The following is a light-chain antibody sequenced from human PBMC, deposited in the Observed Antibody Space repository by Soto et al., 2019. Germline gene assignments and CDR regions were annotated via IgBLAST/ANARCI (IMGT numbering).Light chain of an antibody. Sequence: QSVLTQAPSASGTPGQRVTISCSGSTSNIGRNTVDWYQHLPGTAPKLLIYRTNQRPSGVPDRFSGSKSGTSASLAISGLQSEDEADYYCAAWDDGLNGVIFGGGTKVTVL. CDR1: TSNIGRNT. CDR3: AAWDDGLNGVI. J-gene: IGLJ2*01. V-gene: IGLV1-44*01. CDR2: RTN.